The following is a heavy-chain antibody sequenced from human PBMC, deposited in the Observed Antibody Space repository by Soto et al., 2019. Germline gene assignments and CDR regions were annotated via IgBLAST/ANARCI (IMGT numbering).Heavy chain of an antibody. D-gene: IGHD5-12*01. CDR3: ARGRGMATIGMAFDY. V-gene: IGHV3-21*01. Sequence: GGSLRLSCVASGITFRSRAMSWVRQAPGEGLEWVSSLGVSDDRLYADSVKGRFTISRDNAKNSLYLQMNSLRAEDTAVYYCARGRGMATIGMAFDYWGQGTLVTVSS. J-gene: IGHJ4*02. CDR1: GITFRSRA. CDR2: LGVSDDR.